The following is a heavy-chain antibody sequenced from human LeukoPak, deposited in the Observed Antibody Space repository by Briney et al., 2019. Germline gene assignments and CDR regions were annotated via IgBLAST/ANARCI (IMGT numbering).Heavy chain of an antibody. CDR1: GGSFSGYC. CDR3: ARGYYGSGSYYNRYYYYGMDV. CDR2: INHSGST. J-gene: IGHJ6*02. Sequence: SETLSLTCAVYGGSFSGYCWSWIRQPPGKGLEWIGEINHSGSTNYNPSLKSRVTISVDTSKNQFSLKLSSVTAADTAVYYCARGYYGSGSYYNRYYYYGMDVWGQGTTVTVSS. V-gene: IGHV4-34*01. D-gene: IGHD3-10*01.